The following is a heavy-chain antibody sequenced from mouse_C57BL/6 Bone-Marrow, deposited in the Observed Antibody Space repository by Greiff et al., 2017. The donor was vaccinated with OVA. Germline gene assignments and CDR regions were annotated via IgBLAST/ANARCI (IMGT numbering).Heavy chain of an antibody. Sequence: VQLQQSGAELVKPGASVKLSCKASGYTFTSYWMHWVKQRPGQGLEWIGEIYPRSGNTYYNEKFKGKATLTADKSSSTAYMELRSLTSEDSAVYFCARGVYSNYVGWYFDVWGTGTTVTVSS. V-gene: IGHV1-64*01. CDR2: IYPRSGNT. J-gene: IGHJ1*03. CDR3: ARGVYSNYVGWYFDV. D-gene: IGHD2-5*01. CDR1: GYTFTSYW.